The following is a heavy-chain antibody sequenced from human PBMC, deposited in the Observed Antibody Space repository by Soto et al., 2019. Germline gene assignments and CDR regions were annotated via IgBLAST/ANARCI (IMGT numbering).Heavy chain of an antibody. V-gene: IGHV4-4*02. Sequence: QVQLQESGPGLVKPSETLSLTCTVSGAPITTTKWWAWVRLPPGKGLEWIGELSRGDERSSNPSLEHRFTLSLAKSITHFSLQLTSVTGADTAICSCATQTISCTWGVWGRGTSVTVSS. J-gene: IGHJ6*02. CDR1: GAPITTTKW. CDR2: LSRGDER. CDR3: ATQTISCTWGV. D-gene: IGHD3-16*01.